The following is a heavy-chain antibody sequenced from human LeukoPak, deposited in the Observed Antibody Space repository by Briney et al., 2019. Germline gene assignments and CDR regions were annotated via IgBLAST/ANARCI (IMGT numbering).Heavy chain of an antibody. V-gene: IGHV3-74*01. D-gene: IGHD5-24*01. J-gene: IGHJ5*02. Sequence: PGGSLRLSCAASGFTFSNYWMHWVRQAPGKGLVWVSRLNSDGSNTNYADSVKGRFTISRDNAKNTLYLQMNSLRVEDTAVYYCTRDAVGYNYNWFDPWGQGTLVTVSS. CDR2: LNSDGSNT. CDR1: GFTFSNYW. CDR3: TRDAVGYNYNWFDP.